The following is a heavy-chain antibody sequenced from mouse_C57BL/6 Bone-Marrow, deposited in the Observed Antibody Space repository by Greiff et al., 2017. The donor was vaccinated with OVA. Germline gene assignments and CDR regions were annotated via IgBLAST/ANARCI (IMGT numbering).Heavy chain of an antibody. J-gene: IGHJ4*01. Sequence: VKLMESGPGLVQPSQSLSITCTVSGFSLTSYGVHWVRQSPGKGLEWLGVIWRGGSTDYNAAFMSRLSITKDNSKSQVFFKMNSLQADDTAIYYCAKVYSNPYYAMDYWGQGTSVTVSS. V-gene: IGHV2-5*01. CDR3: AKVYSNPYYAMDY. D-gene: IGHD2-5*01. CDR1: GFSLTSYG. CDR2: IWRGGST.